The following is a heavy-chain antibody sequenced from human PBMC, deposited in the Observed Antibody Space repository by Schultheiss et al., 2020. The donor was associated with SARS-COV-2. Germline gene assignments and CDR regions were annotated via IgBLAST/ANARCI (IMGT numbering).Heavy chain of an antibody. Sequence: GGSLRLSCAASGFTFSSYSMNWVRQAPGKGLEWVSYISSSGTVTYYADSVKGRFTISRDNSKNTLYLQMNSLRAEDTAVYYCARDWDYYDSRINAFDIWGQGTMVTVSS. CDR2: ISSSGTVT. V-gene: IGHV3-48*01. CDR3: ARDWDYYDSRINAFDI. CDR1: GFTFSSYS. J-gene: IGHJ3*02. D-gene: IGHD3-22*01.